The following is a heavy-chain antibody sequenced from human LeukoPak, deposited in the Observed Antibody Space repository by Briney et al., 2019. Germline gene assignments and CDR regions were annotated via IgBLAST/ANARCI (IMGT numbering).Heavy chain of an antibody. CDR1: GFTFSSYW. Sequence: PGGSLRLSCVASGFTFSSYWMTWVRQAPGKGLEWVSYISSSSSTIYYADSVKGRFTISRDNAKNSLYLQMNSLRAEDTAVYYCARVSFDWLLQQRMDVWGKGTTVTVSS. V-gene: IGHV3-48*01. D-gene: IGHD3-9*01. CDR2: ISSSSSTI. J-gene: IGHJ6*03. CDR3: ARVSFDWLLQQRMDV.